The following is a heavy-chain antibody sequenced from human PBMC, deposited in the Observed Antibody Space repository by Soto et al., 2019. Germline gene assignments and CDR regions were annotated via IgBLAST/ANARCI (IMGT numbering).Heavy chain of an antibody. Sequence: SETLSLTCTVSGGSISSYYWSWIRQPAGKGLEWIGRIYTSGSTNYNPSLESRVTMSVDTSKNQFSLKLSSVTAADTAVYYCASLRGYSGYGGYYYGMDVWGQGTTVTVSS. D-gene: IGHD5-12*01. J-gene: IGHJ6*02. CDR1: GGSISSYY. V-gene: IGHV4-4*07. CDR2: IYTSGST. CDR3: ASLRGYSGYGGYYYGMDV.